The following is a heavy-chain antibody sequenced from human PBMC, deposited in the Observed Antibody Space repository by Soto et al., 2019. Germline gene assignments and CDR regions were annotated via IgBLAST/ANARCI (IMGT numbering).Heavy chain of an antibody. J-gene: IGHJ4*02. CDR3: ARGIGYCSSINCYSSRRLRFDS. CDR2: VNHSVTT. Sequence: SETLSLTCAVYGGSFSGYYWTWIRQSPEKGLEWIGEVNHSVTTYYNPSLKTRVTISVHTPKNQFSLKMSSVTAADTAVYYCARGIGYCSSINCYSSRRLRFDSWGQGTLVTVSS. V-gene: IGHV4-34*01. CDR1: GGSFSGYY. D-gene: IGHD2-2*01.